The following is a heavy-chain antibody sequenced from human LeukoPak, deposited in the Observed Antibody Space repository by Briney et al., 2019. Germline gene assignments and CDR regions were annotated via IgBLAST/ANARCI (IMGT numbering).Heavy chain of an antibody. CDR2: ISSGGST. Sequence: SETLSLTCTVSDDSISSYYWSWIRQPPGKGLEWIGYISSGGSTNYNPSLKSRVTMSVDTSKNQFSLKLNSVTAADTAVYYCARSRDSSGYRNNWFDPWGQGTLVTVSS. CDR3: ARSRDSSGYRNNWFDP. D-gene: IGHD3-22*01. V-gene: IGHV4-59*01. J-gene: IGHJ5*02. CDR1: DDSISSYY.